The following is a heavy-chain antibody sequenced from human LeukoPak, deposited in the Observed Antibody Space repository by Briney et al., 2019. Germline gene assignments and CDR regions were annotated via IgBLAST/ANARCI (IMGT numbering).Heavy chain of an antibody. D-gene: IGHD6-6*01. CDR2: ISDSGGNT. V-gene: IGHV3-23*01. CDR1: GFTFNTYA. CDR3: ARHRSSWLIDY. J-gene: IGHJ4*02. Sequence: GGSLRLSCAASGFTFNTYAMSWVRQAPWERLQWVSGISDSGGNTYYADSVRGRFTISRDNSKNTLYLQMNSLRAEDTAVYYCARHRSSWLIDYWGQGPLVPASS.